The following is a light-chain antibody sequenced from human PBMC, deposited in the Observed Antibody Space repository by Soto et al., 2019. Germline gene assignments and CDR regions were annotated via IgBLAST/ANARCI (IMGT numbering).Light chain of an antibody. J-gene: IGLJ1*01. CDR2: DVS. CDR1: SSDVGGYSY. V-gene: IGLV2-14*01. Sequence: QSALTQPASVSGSPGQSIAISCTESSSDVGGYSYVSWYQQHPGKAPKLIIYDVSNRPSGVSNRFSGSKSGNTASLTISGLRAEDEADYYCRSYTSSISVFGTGTKVTVL. CDR3: RSYTSSISV.